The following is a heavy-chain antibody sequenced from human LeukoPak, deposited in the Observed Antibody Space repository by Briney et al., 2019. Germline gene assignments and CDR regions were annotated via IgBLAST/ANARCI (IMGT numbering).Heavy chain of an antibody. CDR3: ARTNSPQRSRPFGY. V-gene: IGHV4-34*01. J-gene: IGHJ4*02. D-gene: IGHD4-23*01. CDR2: INDSGST. Sequence: SETLSLTCAVYGGSFSGYFWNWIRQPPGKGLEWIGEINDSGSTNYNSSLNGRVIISVDTSKNQFSLKLRSVTAADTAVYYCARTNSPQRSRPFGYWGQGSLVTVSS. CDR1: GGSFSGYF.